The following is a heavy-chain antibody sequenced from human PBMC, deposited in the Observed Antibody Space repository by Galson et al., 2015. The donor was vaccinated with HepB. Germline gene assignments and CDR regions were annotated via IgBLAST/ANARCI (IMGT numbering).Heavy chain of an antibody. CDR3: ARDPPYYYGMDV. V-gene: IGHV3-48*02. Sequence: SLRLYCAASGFTFSSYSMNWVRQAPGEGLKGVSYISTSSSTIYYADSVKGRFTISRDNAKNSLYLQMNSLRDEDTAVYYCARDPPYYYGMDVWGQGTTVTVSS. CDR1: GFTFSSYS. J-gene: IGHJ6*02. CDR2: ISTSSSTI.